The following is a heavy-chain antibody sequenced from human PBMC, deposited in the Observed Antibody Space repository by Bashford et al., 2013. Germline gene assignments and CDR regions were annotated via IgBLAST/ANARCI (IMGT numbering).Heavy chain of an antibody. CDR2: ISSSGNTI. Sequence: GGPLRLSCAASGFTFSDYYMSWIRQAPGKGLEWVSYISSSGNTIYYADSVKGRFTISRDNAKNSLYLQMNSLRAEDTAVYYCAREMRTFLEWLLNRYGMDVWGQGTTVTVSS. CDR1: GFTFSDYY. J-gene: IGHJ6*02. D-gene: IGHD3-3*01. CDR3: AREMRTFLEWLLNRYGMDV. V-gene: IGHV3-11*01.